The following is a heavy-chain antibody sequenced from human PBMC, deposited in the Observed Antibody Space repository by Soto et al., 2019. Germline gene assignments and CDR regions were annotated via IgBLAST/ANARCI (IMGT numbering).Heavy chain of an antibody. CDR1: GYTFTSYG. J-gene: IGHJ6*02. D-gene: IGHD3-10*01. CDR3: ARAGKYYYGSGNPYYYGMDV. Sequence: QVQLVQSGAEVKKPGASVKVSCKASGYTFTSYGVSWVRQAPGQGLEWMGWISGYNGNTNYAQKLQGRVTMTIDTSTSTAYMELRSLRSDDTAVYYCARAGKYYYGSGNPYYYGMDVWGQGITVTVSS. CDR2: ISGYNGNT. V-gene: IGHV1-18*04.